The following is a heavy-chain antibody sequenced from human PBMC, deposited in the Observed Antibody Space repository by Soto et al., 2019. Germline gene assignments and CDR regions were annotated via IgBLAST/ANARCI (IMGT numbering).Heavy chain of an antibody. CDR3: ARGGDYDFWSGYYTTYGMDV. D-gene: IGHD3-3*01. V-gene: IGHV4-59*01. Sequence: SETLSLTCTVSGGSISSYYWSWIRQPPGKGLEWIGYIYYSGSTNYNPSLKSRVTISVDTSKNQFSLKLSSVTAADTAVYYCARGGDYDFWSGYYTTYGMDVWGQGTTVTVSS. CDR1: GGSISSYY. J-gene: IGHJ6*02. CDR2: IYYSGST.